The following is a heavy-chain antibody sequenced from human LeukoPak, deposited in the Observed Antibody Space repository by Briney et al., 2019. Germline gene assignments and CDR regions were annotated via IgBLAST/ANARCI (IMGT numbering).Heavy chain of an antibody. CDR1: GGSTSSYF. J-gene: IGHJ6*02. CDR3: ARVSVVYGMDV. Sequence: SETLSLTCSVSGGSTSSYFWSWIRQPAGKGLEWIGQINTSGSTNHNPSLKSRVTMSVDASKNEVSLKLSSVTAADTAVYYCARVSVVYGMDVWGRGTTVTVSS. V-gene: IGHV4-4*07. CDR2: INTSGST.